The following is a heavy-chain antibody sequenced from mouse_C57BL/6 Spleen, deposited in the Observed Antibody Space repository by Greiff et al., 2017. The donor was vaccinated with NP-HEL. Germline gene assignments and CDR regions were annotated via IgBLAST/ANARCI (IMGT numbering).Heavy chain of an antibody. D-gene: IGHD1-1*01. V-gene: IGHV3-6*01. CDR1: GYSITSGYY. J-gene: IGHJ1*03. CDR2: ISYDGSN. Sequence: EVKLQESGPGLVKPSQSLSLTCSVTGYSITSGYYWNWIRQFPGNKLEWMGYISYDGSNNYNPSLKNRISITRDTSKNQFFLKLNSVTTEDTATYYCAREATVVAHWYFDVWGTGTTVTVSS. CDR3: AREATVVAHWYFDV.